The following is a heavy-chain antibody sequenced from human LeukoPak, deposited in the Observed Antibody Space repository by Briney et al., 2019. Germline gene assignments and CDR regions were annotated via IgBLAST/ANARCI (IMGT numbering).Heavy chain of an antibody. Sequence: SSETLSLTCTVSGGSISSGGYYWSWIRQHPGKGLEWIGYIYYSGSTYYNPSLKSRVTISVDTSKNQFSLKLSSVTAADTAVYYCARSPSSGIAAAGVDYWGQGTLVTVSS. D-gene: IGHD6-13*01. CDR3: ARSPSSGIAAAGVDY. V-gene: IGHV4-31*03. J-gene: IGHJ4*02. CDR2: IYYSGST. CDR1: GGSISSGGYY.